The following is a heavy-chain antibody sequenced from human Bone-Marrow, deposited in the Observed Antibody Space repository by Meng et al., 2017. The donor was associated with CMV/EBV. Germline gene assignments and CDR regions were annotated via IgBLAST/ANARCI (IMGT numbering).Heavy chain of an antibody. CDR3: ARGTARGGENFDY. CDR1: GYTFTSYG. V-gene: IGHV1-18*01. CDR2: ISAYSGGT. J-gene: IGHJ4*02. D-gene: IGHD4-23*01. Sequence: QVQLVQSGAEVKKPGASVKVSCKASGYTFTSYGISWVRQAPGQGLEWMGWISAYSGGTNYAQKFQGRVTMTRDTSISTAYMELSRLRSDDTAVYYCARGTARGGENFDYWGQGTLVTVSS.